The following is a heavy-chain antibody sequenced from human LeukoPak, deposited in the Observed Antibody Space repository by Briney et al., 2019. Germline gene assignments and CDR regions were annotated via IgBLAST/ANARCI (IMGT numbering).Heavy chain of an antibody. CDR1: GYTFTGYY. Sequence: ASVKVSCKASGYTFTGYYMHWVRQAPGQGLEWMGWINPNSGGTNYAQKVQGRVTMTRDTSISTAYMELSRLRSDDTAVYYCARATYGYNWFDPWGQGTLVTVSS. CDR2: INPNSGGT. V-gene: IGHV1-2*02. J-gene: IGHJ5*02. CDR3: ARATYGYNWFDP. D-gene: IGHD3-16*01.